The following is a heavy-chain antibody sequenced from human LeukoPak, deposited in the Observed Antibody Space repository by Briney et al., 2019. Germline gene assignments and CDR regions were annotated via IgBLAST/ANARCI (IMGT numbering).Heavy chain of an antibody. Sequence: SSETLPLTCAVYGGSFSGYYWSWIRQPPGKGLEWIGEINHSGSTNYNPSLKSRVTISVDTSKNQFSLKLSSVTAADTAVYYCARGGKNGYSYGYYFDYWGQGTLVTVSS. J-gene: IGHJ4*02. CDR3: ARGGKNGYSYGYYFDY. CDR1: GGSFSGYY. CDR2: INHSGST. D-gene: IGHD5-18*01. V-gene: IGHV4-34*01.